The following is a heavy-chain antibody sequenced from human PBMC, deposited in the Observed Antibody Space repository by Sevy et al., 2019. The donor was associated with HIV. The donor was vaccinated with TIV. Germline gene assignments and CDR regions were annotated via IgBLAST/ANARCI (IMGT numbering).Heavy chain of an antibody. V-gene: IGHV3-30-3*01. CDR1: GFTFSSYA. J-gene: IGHJ4*02. Sequence: GGSLGLSCAASGFTFSSYAMHWVRQAPGKGLEWVAVISYDGSNKYYADSVKGRFTISRDNSKNTLYLQMNSLRAEDTAVYYCAHGVAAAAPFDYWGQGTLVTVSS. CDR2: ISYDGSNK. CDR3: AHGVAAAAPFDY. D-gene: IGHD6-13*01.